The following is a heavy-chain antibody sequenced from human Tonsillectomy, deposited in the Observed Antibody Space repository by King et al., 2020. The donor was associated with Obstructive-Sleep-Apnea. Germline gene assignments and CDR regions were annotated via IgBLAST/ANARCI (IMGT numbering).Heavy chain of an antibody. V-gene: IGHV3-23*04. CDR2: IGVSGGST. CDR3: AKDISWVVTSIVVVTYGMDV. CDR1: GFTFSSYA. J-gene: IGHJ6*02. D-gene: IGHD3-22*01. Sequence: VQLVESGGGLVQPGGSLRLSCAASGFTFSSYARSWVRQAPGQGLEWFSAIGVSGGSTDSAASVRGRFTIYRDNSKNTLYLQMNSMGAEDTAVYYCAKDISWVVTSIVVVTYGMDVWGQGTTVTVSS.